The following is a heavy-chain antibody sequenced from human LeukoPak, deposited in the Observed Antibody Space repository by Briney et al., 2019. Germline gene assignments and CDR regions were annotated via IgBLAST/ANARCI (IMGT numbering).Heavy chain of an antibody. CDR3: TTNFYGSGAFDY. J-gene: IGHJ4*02. D-gene: IGHD3-10*01. V-gene: IGHV3-15*01. CDR1: GFTSSNAW. Sequence: GGSLRLSCAASGFTSSNAWMSWVRQAPGKGLEWVGRIKSKTDGGTTDYVAPVKGRFTISRDDSKNTLYPQMNSLKTEDTAMYYCTTNFYGSGAFDYWGQGTLVTVSS. CDR2: IKSKTDGGTT.